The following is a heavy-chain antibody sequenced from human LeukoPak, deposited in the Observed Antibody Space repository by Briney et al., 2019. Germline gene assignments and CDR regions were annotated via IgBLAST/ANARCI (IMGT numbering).Heavy chain of an antibody. J-gene: IGHJ5*02. CDR2: INPSGGST. CDR3: ARDRYCSSTSCYVTRGWFDP. D-gene: IGHD2-2*01. CDR1: GYTFTSYY. Sequence: GASVKVSCMASGYTFTSYYMHWVRQAPGQGLEWMGIINPSGGSTSYAQKFQGRVTMTRDTSTSTVYMELSSLRSEDTAVYYCARDRYCSSTSCYVTRGWFDPWGQGTLVTVSS. V-gene: IGHV1-46*01.